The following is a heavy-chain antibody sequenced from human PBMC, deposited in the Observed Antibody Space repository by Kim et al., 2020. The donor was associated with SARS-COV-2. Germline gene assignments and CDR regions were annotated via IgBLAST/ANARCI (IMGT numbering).Heavy chain of an antibody. CDR3: AKDTYYDILTGSEFDY. CDR2: ISYDGSNK. D-gene: IGHD3-9*01. CDR1: GFTFSSYG. Sequence: GGSLRLSCAASGFTFSSYGMHWVRQAPGKGLEWVAVISYDGSNKYYADSVKGRFTISRDNSKNTLYLQMNSLRAEDTAVYYCAKDTYYDILTGSEFDYWGQGTLVTVSS. J-gene: IGHJ4*02. V-gene: IGHV3-30*18.